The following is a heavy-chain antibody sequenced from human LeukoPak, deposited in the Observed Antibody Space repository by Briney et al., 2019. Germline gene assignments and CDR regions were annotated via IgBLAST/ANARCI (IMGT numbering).Heavy chain of an antibody. D-gene: IGHD2-8*01. V-gene: IGHV1-2*04. J-gene: IGHJ5*02. Sequence: ASVKVSCKASGYTFTGYYMHWVRQAPGQGLEWMGWINPNSGGTNYAQKSQGWVTMTRDTSISTAYMELSRLRSDDTAVYYCASSIGYCTNGVCFGNWFDPWGRGTLVTVSS. CDR2: INPNSGGT. CDR1: GYTFTGYY. CDR3: ASSIGYCTNGVCFGNWFDP.